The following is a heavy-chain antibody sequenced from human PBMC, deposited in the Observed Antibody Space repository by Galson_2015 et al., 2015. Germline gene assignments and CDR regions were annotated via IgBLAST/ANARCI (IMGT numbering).Heavy chain of an antibody. CDR3: ARNNGYGDY. CDR1: GFTFRTYS. D-gene: IGHD5-18*01. J-gene: IGHJ4*02. CDR2: ISSSGINI. V-gene: IGHV3-21*01. Sequence: SLRLSCAASGFTFRTYSMNWVRQAPGKGLEWVSSISSSGINIYYADSVKGRFTISRDNAKNSLYLQMNSLRAEDTAVYYCARNNGYGDYWGQGTLVTVSS.